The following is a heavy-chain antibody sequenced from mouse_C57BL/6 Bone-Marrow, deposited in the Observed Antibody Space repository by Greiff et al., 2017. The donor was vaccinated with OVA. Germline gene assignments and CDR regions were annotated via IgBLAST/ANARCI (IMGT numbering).Heavy chain of an antibody. J-gene: IGHJ2*01. CDR3: TSYGNFDY. CDR2: IDPENGDT. Sequence: EVQLQQSGAELVRPGASVKLSCTASGFNFKDDYMHWVKQRPEQGLEWIGWIDPENGDTESASTFQGKATITADTSSNTAYLQLSSLTSEDTAVYYCTSYGNFDYWGQGTTLTVSS. D-gene: IGHD2-1*01. V-gene: IGHV14-4*01. CDR1: GFNFKDDY.